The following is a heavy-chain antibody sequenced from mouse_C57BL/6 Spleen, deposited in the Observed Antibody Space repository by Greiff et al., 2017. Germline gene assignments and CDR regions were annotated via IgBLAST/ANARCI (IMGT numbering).Heavy chain of an antibody. Sequence: QVQLQQSGAELVKPGASVKISCKASGYAFSSYWMNWVKQRPGKGLEWIGQIYPGDGDTNYNGKFKGKATLTADKSSSTAYMQLSSLTSEDSAVYFCARRGDYDYWYFDVWGTGTTVTVSS. V-gene: IGHV1-80*01. CDR3: ARRGDYDYWYFDV. CDR2: IYPGDGDT. D-gene: IGHD2-4*01. J-gene: IGHJ1*03. CDR1: GYAFSSYW.